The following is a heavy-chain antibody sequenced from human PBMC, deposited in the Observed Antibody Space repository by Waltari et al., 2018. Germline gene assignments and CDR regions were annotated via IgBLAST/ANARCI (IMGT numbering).Heavy chain of an antibody. V-gene: IGHV4-38-2*01. CDR2: IFHSGTT. D-gene: IGHD4-17*01. CDR3: ARTSYGDELDAFDI. CDR1: GYSISSGYF. Sequence: QVLLQESGPGLVKPSETLSLTCVVSGYSISSGYFWGWIRQAPGQGLEWFGSIFHSGTTYYNPSLKSRLSISVDTSRNQFSLKLTSVTAADTAVYYCARTSYGDELDAFDIWGQGTMVTVSS. J-gene: IGHJ3*02.